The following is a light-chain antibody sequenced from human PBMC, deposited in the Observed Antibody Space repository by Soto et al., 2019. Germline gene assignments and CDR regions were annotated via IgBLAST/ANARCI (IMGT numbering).Light chain of an antibody. V-gene: IGKV3-11*01. CDR2: DAS. CDR1: QSVSNS. J-gene: IGKJ5*01. CDR3: HHRGNGIT. Sequence: EIVLTQSPVTLCLSPGDTATLSCGASQSVSNSLAWYQQRPGQAPRLLIYDASSRATGIPARFSGSGSGTDFTPTISSLEPEDFAVYYCHHRGNGITFGQGTRLEIK.